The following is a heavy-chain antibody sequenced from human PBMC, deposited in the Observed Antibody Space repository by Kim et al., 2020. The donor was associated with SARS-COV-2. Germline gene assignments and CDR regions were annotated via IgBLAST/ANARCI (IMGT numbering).Heavy chain of an antibody. J-gene: IGHJ6*02. V-gene: IGHV1-8*01. CDR1: GYTFTSYD. Sequence: ASVKVSCKASGYTFTSYDINWVRQATGQGLEWMGWMNPNSGNTGYAQKFQGRVTMTRNTSISTAYMELSSLRSEDTAVYYCARSYYYDSSGYSLWYHYYGMKGWDQGTTVTVSS. CDR2: MNPNSGNT. D-gene: IGHD3-22*01. CDR3: ARSYYYDSSGYSLWYHYYGMKG.